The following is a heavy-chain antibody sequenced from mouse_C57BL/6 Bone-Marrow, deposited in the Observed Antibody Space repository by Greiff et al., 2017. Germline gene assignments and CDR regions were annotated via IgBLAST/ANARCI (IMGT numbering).Heavy chain of an antibody. Sequence: EVQGVESGGGLVKPGGSLKLSCAASGFTFSSYAMSWVRQTPEKRLEWVATISDGGSYTYYPDNVKGRFTISRDNAKNNLYLQMSHLKSEDTAMYYCARDHHYYGYYYAMDYWGQGTSVTVSS. CDR2: ISDGGSYT. V-gene: IGHV5-4*01. CDR1: GFTFSSYA. CDR3: ARDHHYYGYYYAMDY. J-gene: IGHJ4*01. D-gene: IGHD1-2*01.